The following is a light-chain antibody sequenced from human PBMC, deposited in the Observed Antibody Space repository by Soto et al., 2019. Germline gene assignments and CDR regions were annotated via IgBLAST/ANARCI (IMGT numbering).Light chain of an antibody. J-gene: IGKJ1*01. CDR3: QQCYRRPRT. Sequence: NVTKSPGERAARSCRASQSVSSSYLAWYQQKPGQAPRLLIYAASTKATGVPARFTGSGSRTDFNLTITSLQSEDFAAYYCQQCYRRPRTFGQGTKVDI. CDR1: QSVSSSY. CDR2: AAS. V-gene: IGKV3D-7*01.